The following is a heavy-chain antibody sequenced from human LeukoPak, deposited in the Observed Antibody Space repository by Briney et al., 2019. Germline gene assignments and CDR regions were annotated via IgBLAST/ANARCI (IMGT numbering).Heavy chain of an antibody. D-gene: IGHD1-1*01. CDR2: IYYSGST. Sequence: SETLSLTCAVSGYSISSSNWWGWIRQPPGKGLEWIGYIYYSGSTYYNPSLRSRVTMSVDTSKNQFSLKLSSVTAVDTAVYYCARKEGHQNVFDYWGQGTLVTVSS. CDR1: GYSISSSNW. J-gene: IGHJ4*02. V-gene: IGHV4-28*01. CDR3: ARKEGHQNVFDY.